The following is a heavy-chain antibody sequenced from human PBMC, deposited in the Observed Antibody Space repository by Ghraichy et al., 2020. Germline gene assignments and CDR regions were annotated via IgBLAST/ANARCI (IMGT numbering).Heavy chain of an antibody. D-gene: IGHD4-17*01. CDR2: IYYSGST. J-gene: IGHJ5*02. CDR3: ARTTVTISWFDP. Sequence: SETLSLTCTVSGGSISSSSYYWGWIRQPPGKGLEWIGSIYYSGSTYYNPSLKSRVTISVDTFKNQFSLKLSSVTAADTAVYYCARTTVTISWFDPWGQGTLVTVSS. CDR1: GGSISSSSYY. V-gene: IGHV4-39*01.